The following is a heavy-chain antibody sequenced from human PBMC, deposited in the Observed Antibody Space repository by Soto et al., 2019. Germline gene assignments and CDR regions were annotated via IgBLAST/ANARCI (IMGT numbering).Heavy chain of an antibody. D-gene: IGHD6-13*01. J-gene: IGHJ6*02. Sequence: SVKVSCKASGDTFSRNAISWVRQAPGQGLEWMGGFIPFFHAPNYAQKFQGRVTITADESTSIVFMEMSSLRVEDTAVYYCARTRAADHHSDGMDVWGQGTTVTVSS. V-gene: IGHV1-69*13. CDR2: FIPFFHAP. CDR1: GDTFSRNA. CDR3: ARTRAADHHSDGMDV.